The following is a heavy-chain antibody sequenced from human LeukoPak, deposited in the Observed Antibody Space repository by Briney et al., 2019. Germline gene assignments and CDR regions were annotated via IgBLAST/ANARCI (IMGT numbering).Heavy chain of an antibody. V-gene: IGHV4-34*01. CDR3: ATGYSSTWYYFDY. D-gene: IGHD6-13*01. CDR2: INHSGST. Sequence: PSETLSLTCAVYGGSFSGYYWSWIRQPPGKGLEWIGEINHSGSTNYNPSLKSRVTISADTSKDQLSLKLASVTAADTAVYYCATGYSSTWYYFDYWGQGTLVTVSS. CDR1: GGSFSGYY. J-gene: IGHJ4*02.